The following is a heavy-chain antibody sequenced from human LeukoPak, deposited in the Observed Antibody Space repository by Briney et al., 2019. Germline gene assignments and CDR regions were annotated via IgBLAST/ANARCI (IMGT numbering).Heavy chain of an antibody. CDR1: GFTFDDYA. Sequence: GGSLRLSCAASGFTFDDYAMHWVRQAPGKGLEWVSGIGWNSGNIGYADSVKGRFTISRDNSKNTLYLQMNSLRAEDTAVYYCAKASTYGDYSPFDYWGQGTLVTVSS. CDR2: IGWNSGNI. CDR3: AKASTYGDYSPFDY. J-gene: IGHJ4*02. V-gene: IGHV3-9*01. D-gene: IGHD4-17*01.